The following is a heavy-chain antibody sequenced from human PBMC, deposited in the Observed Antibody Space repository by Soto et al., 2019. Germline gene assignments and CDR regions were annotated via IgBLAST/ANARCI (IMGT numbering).Heavy chain of an antibody. CDR2: TYYRSRWYN. J-gene: IGHJ4*02. CDR3: ARGHWLDFDY. Sequence: SQTLSLTCAISGDSVSSNSAAWNWIRQSPSRGLEWLGRTYYRSRWYNEYAASVKSRIIINADTSKNQFSLQLNSVTPEDTAVYYCARGHWLDFDYWGQGTLVTVSS. D-gene: IGHD6-19*01. V-gene: IGHV6-1*01. CDR1: GDSVSSNSAA.